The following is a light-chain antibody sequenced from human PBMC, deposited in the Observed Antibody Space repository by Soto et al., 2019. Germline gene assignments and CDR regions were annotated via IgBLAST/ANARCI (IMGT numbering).Light chain of an antibody. V-gene: IGLV2-14*01. CDR2: DVS. CDR3: CSYTTSNTRQIV. CDR1: SSDVGGYNY. Sequence: QSALTQPASVSGSPGQSITISCTGTSSDVGGYNYVSWYQQQPGKAPKFMIYDVSNRPSGVSNRFSGSKSSNTASLTISGLQAEDEADYYCCSYTTSNTRQIVFGTGTKLTVL. J-gene: IGLJ1*01.